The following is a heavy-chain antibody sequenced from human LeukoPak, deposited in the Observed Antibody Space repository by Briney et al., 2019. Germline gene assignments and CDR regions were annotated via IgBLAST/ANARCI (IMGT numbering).Heavy chain of an antibody. CDR1: GFNYSSYT. J-gene: IGHJ4*02. V-gene: IGHV3-48*04. CDR2: ISASRDIT. D-gene: IGHD6-13*01. Sequence: GGSLRLSCAASGFNYSSYTMNWVRQAPGMGLEWLSYISASRDITYYADSVKGRFTISRDNAKNSLSLQMSSLRAEDTAVYYCVGRRTSAAGNFWGQGTLVTVSS. CDR3: VGRRTSAAGNF.